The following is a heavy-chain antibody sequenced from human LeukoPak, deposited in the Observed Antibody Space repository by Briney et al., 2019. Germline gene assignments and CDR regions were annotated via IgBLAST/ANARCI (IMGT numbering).Heavy chain of an antibody. V-gene: IGHV4-4*07. J-gene: IGHJ4*02. D-gene: IGHD6-19*01. Sequence: PSETLSLTCTVSGGSISSYYWSWIRQPAGKGLEWIGRIYTSGSTNYNPSLKSRVTMSVDTFKNQFSLKLSSVTAADTAVYYCASTYSSGHLWYFDYWGQGTLVTVSS. CDR1: GGSISSYY. CDR3: ASTYSSGHLWYFDY. CDR2: IYTSGST.